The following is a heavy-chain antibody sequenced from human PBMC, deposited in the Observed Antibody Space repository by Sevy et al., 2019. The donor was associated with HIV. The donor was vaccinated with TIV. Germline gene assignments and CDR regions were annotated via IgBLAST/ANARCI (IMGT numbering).Heavy chain of an antibody. V-gene: IGHV3-66*01. CDR1: GFPVSSNY. J-gene: IGHJ4*02. CDR2: IYSDGST. D-gene: IGHD5-18*01. CDR3: ARGKSGYGYGLDY. Sequence: GGSLRLSCAASGFPVSSNYMSWVRQAPGKGLEWVSVIYSDGSTYHADSGKGRFTISRDNSKNTLYLQMNSLRFEDTAVYYCARGKSGYGYGLDYWGQGTLVTVSS.